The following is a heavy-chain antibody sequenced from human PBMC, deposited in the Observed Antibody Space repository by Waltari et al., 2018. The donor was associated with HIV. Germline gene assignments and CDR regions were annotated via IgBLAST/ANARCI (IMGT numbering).Heavy chain of an antibody. CDR3: AKGSELVPAAMSLDS. D-gene: IGHD2-2*01. CDR2: ITGSGGNI. CDR1: GFTFNNYA. V-gene: IGHV3-23*01. J-gene: IGHJ4*02. Sequence: EVQMLESGGGLVQPGGSLRLSCAASGFTFNNYAMTWVRQAQGKGLEWVSSITGSGGNIFRADSVKGRFIIARDNSKNRLYLQMSSLRGEDTAVYYCAKGSELVPAAMSLDSWGQGTLVTVSS.